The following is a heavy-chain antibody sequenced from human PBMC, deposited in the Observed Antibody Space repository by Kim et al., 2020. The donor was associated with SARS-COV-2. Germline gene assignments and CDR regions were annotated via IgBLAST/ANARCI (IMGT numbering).Heavy chain of an antibody. Sequence: GGSLRLSCAASGFTFSNYAMTWVRQTPGKGLEWVSTITGSGFSTYYADSVKGRFTISRDNSKSTLYLQLNNLRADDTAIYYCAKGVIIGVVIIWDDAFAVWGQGTTLTVSS. J-gene: IGHJ3*01. V-gene: IGHV3-23*01. CDR1: GFTFSNYA. CDR2: ITGSGFST. CDR3: AKGVIIGVVIIWDDAFAV. D-gene: IGHD3-3*01.